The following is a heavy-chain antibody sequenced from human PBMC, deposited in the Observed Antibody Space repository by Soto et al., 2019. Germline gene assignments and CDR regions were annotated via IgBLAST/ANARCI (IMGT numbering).Heavy chain of an antibody. CDR1: GGTFSSYA. D-gene: IGHD6-6*01. J-gene: IGHJ6*02. Sequence: ASVKVSCKASGGTFSSYAISWVRQAPGQGLEWMGGIIPIFGTANYAQKFQGRVTITADESTSTAYMELSSLRSEDTAVYYCARDGYSSSNYYYYGMDVWGQGTTVTVSS. CDR2: IIPIFGTA. V-gene: IGHV1-69*13. CDR3: ARDGYSSSNYYYYGMDV.